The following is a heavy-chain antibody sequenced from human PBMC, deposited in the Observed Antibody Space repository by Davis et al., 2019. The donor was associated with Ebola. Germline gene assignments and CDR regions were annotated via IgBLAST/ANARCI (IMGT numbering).Heavy chain of an antibody. CDR1: GGTFSSYA. CDR2: IIPIFGTA. Sequence: SVKVSCKASGGTFSSYAISWVRQAPGQGLEWMGGIIPIFGTANYAQKFQGRVTITADESTSTAYMELSSLRSEDTAVYYCARHLTTVTSRGVYGMDVWGQGTTVTVSS. D-gene: IGHD4-11*01. J-gene: IGHJ6*02. CDR3: ARHLTTVTSRGVYGMDV. V-gene: IGHV1-69*13.